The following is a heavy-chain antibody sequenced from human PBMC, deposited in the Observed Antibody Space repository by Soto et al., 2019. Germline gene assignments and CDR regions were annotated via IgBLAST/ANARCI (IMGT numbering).Heavy chain of an antibody. D-gene: IGHD3-22*01. CDR3: ARGPIVVVITLFAGAFDI. Sequence: SETLSLTCAVYGGSFSGYYWSWIRQPPGKGLEWIGEINHSGSTNYNPSLKSRVTISVDTSKNQFSLKLSSVTAADTAVYYCARGPIVVVITLFAGAFDIWGQGTMVTVSS. V-gene: IGHV4-34*01. CDR2: INHSGST. J-gene: IGHJ3*02. CDR1: GGSFSGYY.